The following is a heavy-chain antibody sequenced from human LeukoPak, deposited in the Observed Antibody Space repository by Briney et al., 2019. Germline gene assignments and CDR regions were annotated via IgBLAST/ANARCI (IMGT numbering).Heavy chain of an antibody. D-gene: IGHD6-13*01. Sequence: SVKVFCKASGGTFSSYTISWVRQAPGQGLEWMGRIIPILGIAYYAQKFQGRVTITADKSTSTAYMELSSLRSEDTAVYYCARDQEAAGTRGIYYFDYWGQGTLVTVSS. CDR2: IIPILGIA. CDR3: ARDQEAAGTRGIYYFDY. V-gene: IGHV1-69*04. CDR1: GGTFSSYT. J-gene: IGHJ4*02.